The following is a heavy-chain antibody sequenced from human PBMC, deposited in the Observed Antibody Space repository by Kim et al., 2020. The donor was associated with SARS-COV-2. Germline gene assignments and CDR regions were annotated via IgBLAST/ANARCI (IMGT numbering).Heavy chain of an antibody. J-gene: IGHJ4*02. Sequence: SETLSLTCAVFGGSFNGYFWSWIRQPPGKGLEWIGDINHSGSTQDNPSLKSRLTISVDTSKKQFSLKLTSVTAADTAVYYCARIGYGSGSFDYWGQGTLVTVSS. CDR1: GGSFNGYF. V-gene: IGHV4-34*01. CDR3: ARIGYGSGSFDY. D-gene: IGHD3-10*01. CDR2: INHSGST.